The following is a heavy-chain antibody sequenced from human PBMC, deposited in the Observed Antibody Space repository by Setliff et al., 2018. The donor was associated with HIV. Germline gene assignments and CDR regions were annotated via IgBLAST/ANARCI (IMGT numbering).Heavy chain of an antibody. CDR2: IYPGDPDT. J-gene: IGHJ6*02. V-gene: IGHV5-51*01. Sequence: PGESLKISCKGSGYSFTSYWIGWVRQMPGKGLEWMGIIYPGDPDTRYSPSFQGQVTISADKSISTAYLQWSSLKASDTAMYYCAKHLSPGSGWYSKARGMDVWGQGTTVTVSS. D-gene: IGHD6-19*01. CDR3: AKHLSPGSGWYSKARGMDV. CDR1: GYSFTSYW.